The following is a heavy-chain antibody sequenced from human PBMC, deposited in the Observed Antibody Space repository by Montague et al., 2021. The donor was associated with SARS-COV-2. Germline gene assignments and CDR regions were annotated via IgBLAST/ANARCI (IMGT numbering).Heavy chain of an antibody. J-gene: IGHJ4*02. V-gene: IGHV3-33*01. CDR1: GFTFSSYG. CDR2: IWYDGSNK. CDR3: ARDAYGSGSYYFDY. Sequence: SLRLSCAASGFTFSSYGMHWVRQAPGKGLEWVAVIWYDGSNKYXXXSXXXRFTISRDNSKNTLHLQMNSLRAEDTAVYYCARDAYGSGSYYFDYWGQGTLVTVSS. D-gene: IGHD3-10*01.